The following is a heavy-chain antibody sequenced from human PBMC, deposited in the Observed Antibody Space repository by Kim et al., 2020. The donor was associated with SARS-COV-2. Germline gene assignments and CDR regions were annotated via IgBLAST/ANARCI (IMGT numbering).Heavy chain of an antibody. J-gene: IGHJ4*02. CDR1: GFTFGDYA. CDR3: TRDQDGLSRDYYDILTGYAGFDY. CDR2: IRSKAYGGTT. V-gene: IGHV3-49*04. D-gene: IGHD3-9*01. Sequence: GGSLRLSCTASGFTFGDYAMSWVRQAPGKGLEWVGFIRSKAYGGTTEYAASVKGRFTISRDDSKSIAYLQMNSLKTGDTAVYYCTRDQDGLSRDYYDILTGYAGFDYWGQGTLVTVSS.